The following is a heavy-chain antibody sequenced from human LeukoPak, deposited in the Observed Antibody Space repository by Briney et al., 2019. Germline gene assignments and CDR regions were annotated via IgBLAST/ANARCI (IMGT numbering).Heavy chain of an antibody. CDR2: IHPNNGGV. Sequence: GGSLRLSCVTSGFTFERYVMHWMRLAPGKGLECVSSIHPNNGGVGYAASVKGRFAIFRDNARNSLYLEMTSLRPEDTAVYYCVKDAPNGSVDFWGRGTLVTVSS. CDR1: GFTFERYV. V-gene: IGHV3-9*01. D-gene: IGHD2-8*01. CDR3: VKDAPNGSVDF. J-gene: IGHJ4*02.